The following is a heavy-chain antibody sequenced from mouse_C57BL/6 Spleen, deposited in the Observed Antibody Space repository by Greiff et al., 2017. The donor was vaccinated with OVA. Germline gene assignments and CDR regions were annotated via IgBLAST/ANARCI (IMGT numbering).Heavy chain of an antibody. V-gene: IGHV5-17*01. CDR1: GFTFSDYG. CDR2: ISSGSSTI. CDR3: ARNPIFYAMDY. Sequence: EVKLMESGGGLVKPGGSLKLSCAASGFTFSDYGMHWVRQAPEKGLERVAYISSGSSTIYYADTVKGRFTISRDNAKNTLFLQMTSLRSEDTAMYYCARNPIFYAMDYWGQGTSVTVSS. J-gene: IGHJ4*01.